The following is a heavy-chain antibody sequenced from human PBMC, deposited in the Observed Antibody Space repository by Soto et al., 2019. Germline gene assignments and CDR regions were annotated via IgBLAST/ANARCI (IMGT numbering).Heavy chain of an antibody. D-gene: IGHD2-2*01. CDR1: GYTFTSYA. CDR2: INAGNGNT. CDR3: ARDRECSSTSCYSPPRNWFDP. V-gene: IGHV1-3*01. J-gene: IGHJ5*02. Sequence: ASVKVSCKASGYTFTSYAMHWVRQAPGQRLEWMGWINAGNGNTKYSQKFQGRVTITRDTSASTAYMELSSLRSEDTAVYYCARDRECSSTSCYSPPRNWFDPWGQGTLVTVSS.